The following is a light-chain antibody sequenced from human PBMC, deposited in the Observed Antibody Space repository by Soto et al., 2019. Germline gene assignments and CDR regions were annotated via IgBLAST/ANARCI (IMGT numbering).Light chain of an antibody. Sequence: QSALTPPASVSGSPGQSITISCTGTSSDVGGYNLVSWYQQHPGKAPKLMIYDGSKRPAGVTNRFPGSKSGNAASLTLSGRQAEDEADYYGCSYAGSSTSYVVFGGGTKLTVL. CDR3: CSYAGSSTSYVV. V-gene: IGLV2-23*01. J-gene: IGLJ2*01. CDR1: SSDVGGYNL. CDR2: DGS.